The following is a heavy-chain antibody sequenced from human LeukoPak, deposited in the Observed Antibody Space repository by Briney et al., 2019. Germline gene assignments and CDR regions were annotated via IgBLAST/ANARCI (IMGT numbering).Heavy chain of an antibody. D-gene: IGHD1-26*01. CDR2: IYSDGSRT. Sequence: GGSLRLSCAASGFTFSSYWMHWVRQGPGKGLVWVSRIYSDGSRTTYADSVKGRFTISGDNAKNTLYLQMNRLRAEDTAVYYCARSGRGGAFDIWGQGTMVTVSS. CDR3: ARSGRGGAFDI. CDR1: GFTFSSYW. V-gene: IGHV3-74*01. J-gene: IGHJ3*02.